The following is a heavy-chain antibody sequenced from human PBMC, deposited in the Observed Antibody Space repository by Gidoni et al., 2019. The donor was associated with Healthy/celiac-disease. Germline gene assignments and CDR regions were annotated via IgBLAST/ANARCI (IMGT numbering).Heavy chain of an antibody. CDR2: ISPIFGTA. J-gene: IGHJ4*02. V-gene: IGHV1-69*01. CDR1: GGPFSSYA. CDR3: ARGNYGGNMYYFDY. Sequence: QVQLVQSGAEVKKPGSSVKVSCKASGGPFSSYAISWVRQAPGQGLEWMGGISPIFGTANYAQKFQGRVTITADESTSTAYMELSSLRSEDTAVYYCARGNYGGNMYYFDYWGQGTLVTVSS. D-gene: IGHD4-17*01.